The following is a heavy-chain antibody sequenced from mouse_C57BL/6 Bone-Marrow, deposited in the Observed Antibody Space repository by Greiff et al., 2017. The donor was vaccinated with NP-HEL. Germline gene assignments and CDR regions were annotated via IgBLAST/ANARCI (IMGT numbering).Heavy chain of an antibody. D-gene: IGHD2-1*01. CDR1: GYTFTSYW. Sequence: VQLQQPGAELVMPGASVKLSCKASGYTFTSYWMHWVKQRPGQGLEWIGEIDPSDSYTNYNQKFKGKSTLTVDKSSSTAYMQLSSLTSEDSAVYYCARGGNYHYFDYWGQGTTLTVSS. CDR2: IDPSDSYT. V-gene: IGHV1-69*01. J-gene: IGHJ2*01. CDR3: ARGGNYHYFDY.